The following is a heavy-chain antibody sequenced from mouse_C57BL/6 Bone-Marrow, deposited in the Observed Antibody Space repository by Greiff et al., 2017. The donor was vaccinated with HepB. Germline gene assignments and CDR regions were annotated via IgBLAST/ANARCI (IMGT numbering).Heavy chain of an antibody. CDR3: ARRNSGSSWYFGV. J-gene: IGHJ1*03. Sequence: VQLQQPGAELVKPGASVKMSCKASGYTFTSYWITWVKQRPGQGLEWIGDIYPGSGSTNYNEKFKSKATLTVDTSSSTAYMQLSSLTSEDSAVYYCARRNSGSSWYFGVWGTGTTVTVTA. D-gene: IGHD1-1*01. V-gene: IGHV1-55*01. CDR1: GYTFTSYW. CDR2: IYPGSGST.